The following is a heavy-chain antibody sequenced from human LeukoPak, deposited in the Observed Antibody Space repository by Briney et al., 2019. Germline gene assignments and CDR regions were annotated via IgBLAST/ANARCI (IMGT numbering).Heavy chain of an antibody. Sequence: NPSETLSLTCTVSGYSISSGFHWGWIRQPPGKGLEWIGNFYYTGITSYNPSLKSRVTISVDTSKNHFSLKLSSVTAADTAVYFCARGVAHWGQGTLVTVSS. V-gene: IGHV4-38-2*02. CDR3: ARGVAH. CDR2: FYYTGIT. CDR1: GYSISSGFH. D-gene: IGHD5/OR15-5a*01. J-gene: IGHJ4*02.